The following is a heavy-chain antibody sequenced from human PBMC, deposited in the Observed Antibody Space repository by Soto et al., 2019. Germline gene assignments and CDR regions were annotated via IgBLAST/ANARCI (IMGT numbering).Heavy chain of an antibody. D-gene: IGHD1-26*01. CDR2: IHPSGQPI. CDR3: ARRASR. CDR1: GFTFSSSE. Sequence: VQLVESGGGLVQPGGSLRLSCAVSGFTFSSSEMYWVRQAPGKGLEWISYIHPSGQPIFYADSVKGRFTISRDNANNALFLQMNSLSAEDTAVYYCARRASRWGQGTMVTVSS. J-gene: IGHJ3*01. V-gene: IGHV3-48*03.